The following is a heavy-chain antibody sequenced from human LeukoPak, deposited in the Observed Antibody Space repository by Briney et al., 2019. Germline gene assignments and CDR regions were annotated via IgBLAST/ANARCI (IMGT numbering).Heavy chain of an antibody. CDR3: VRRFSNYVMDVWFDP. Sequence: GASVKVSCKASGYTFTGYYMHWVRQAPGQGLEWMGWINPNSGGTNYAQKFQGRVTMTRDTSISTAYMELSRLRSDDTAVYYCVRRFSNYVMDVWFDPWGQGTLVTVSS. J-gene: IGHJ5*02. CDR2: INPNSGGT. D-gene: IGHD3-10*01. CDR1: GYTFTGYY. V-gene: IGHV1-2*02.